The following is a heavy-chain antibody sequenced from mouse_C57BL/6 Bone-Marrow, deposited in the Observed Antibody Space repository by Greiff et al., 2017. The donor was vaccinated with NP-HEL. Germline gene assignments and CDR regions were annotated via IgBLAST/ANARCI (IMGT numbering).Heavy chain of an antibody. V-gene: IGHV10-3*01. CDR2: IRSKSSNYAT. D-gene: IGHD1-1*01. CDR3: VRANSPITTVVAPYWYFDV. J-gene: IGHJ1*03. Sequence: EVKLMESGGGLVQPKGSLKLSCAASGFTFNTYAMHWVRQAPGKGLEWVARIRSKSSNYATYYADSVKDRFTISRDDSQSMLYLQMNNLKTEDTAMYYCVRANSPITTVVAPYWYFDVWGTGTTVTVSS. CDR1: GFTFNTYA.